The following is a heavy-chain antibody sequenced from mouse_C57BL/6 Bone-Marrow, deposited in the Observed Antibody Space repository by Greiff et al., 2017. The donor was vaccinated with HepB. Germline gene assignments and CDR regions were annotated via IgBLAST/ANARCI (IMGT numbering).Heavy chain of an antibody. CDR3: SREGYYGSSPYAMDY. V-gene: IGHV1-81*01. CDR1: GYTFTSYG. CDR2: IYPRSGNT. Sequence: VQLQQSGAELVRPGASVKLSCKASGYTFTSYGISWVKQGTGQGLEWIGEIYPRSGNTYYNEKFKGKATLSADKYSSTAYMELRSLTSEDSAVYFCSREGYYGSSPYAMDYWGQGTSVTVSS. D-gene: IGHD1-1*01. J-gene: IGHJ4*01.